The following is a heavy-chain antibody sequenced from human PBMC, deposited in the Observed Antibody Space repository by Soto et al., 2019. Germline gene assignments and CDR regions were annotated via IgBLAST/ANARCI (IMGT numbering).Heavy chain of an antibody. J-gene: IGHJ6*02. CDR3: AKDVFDCSGGSCYSARYYNYGMDV. Sequence: EVQLVESGGGLVQPGRSLRLSCAASGFTFDDYAMHWVRQAPGKGLEWVSGISWNSGSIGYADSVRGRFTISRDNAKKSLYLQMNSLRPEDTALYYCAKDVFDCSGGSCYSARYYNYGMDVWGQGNTDTVSS. D-gene: IGHD2-15*01. V-gene: IGHV3-9*01. CDR2: ISWNSGSI. CDR1: GFTFDDYA.